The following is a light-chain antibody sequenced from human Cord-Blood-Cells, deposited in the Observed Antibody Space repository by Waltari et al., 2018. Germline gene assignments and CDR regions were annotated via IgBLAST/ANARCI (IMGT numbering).Light chain of an antibody. V-gene: IGLV2-11*01. Sequence: QSALTQPRSVSGSPGQSVTISCTGTSSAVGGYNYVSWYQQHPGKAPKLMTYDVSKRPSGVPDRCSGSKSGSTASLTISGLQAEDEADYYCCSYAGSSWVFGGGTKLTVL. CDR2: DVS. J-gene: IGLJ3*02. CDR3: CSYAGSSWV. CDR1: SSAVGGYNY.